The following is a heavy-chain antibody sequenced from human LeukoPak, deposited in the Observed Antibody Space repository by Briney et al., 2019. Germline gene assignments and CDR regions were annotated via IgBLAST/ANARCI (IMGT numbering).Heavy chain of an antibody. Sequence: RSLRLSCAASGFTLSSYGMHWVRQAPGKGLEWVAVISYDGSNKYYADSVKGRFTISRDNSKNTLYLQMNSLRAEDTAVYYCAKEYRGYSGYDSDFDYWGQGTLVTVSS. D-gene: IGHD5-12*01. CDR3: AKEYRGYSGYDSDFDY. V-gene: IGHV3-30*18. J-gene: IGHJ4*02. CDR2: ISYDGSNK. CDR1: GFTLSSYG.